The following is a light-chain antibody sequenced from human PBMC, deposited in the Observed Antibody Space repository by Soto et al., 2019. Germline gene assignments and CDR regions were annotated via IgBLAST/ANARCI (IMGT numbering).Light chain of an antibody. Sequence: QAGCALFGSLFHRVTITCRASQTISSWLAWYQQKPGKAPKPLIYKASTLKSGVPSRFSGSGSGTEFTLTISSRQPADFATYYCQHYNSYSEAFGQGTKVDIK. CDR1: QTISSW. CDR3: QHYNSYSEA. CDR2: KAS. V-gene: IGKV1-5*03. J-gene: IGKJ1*01.